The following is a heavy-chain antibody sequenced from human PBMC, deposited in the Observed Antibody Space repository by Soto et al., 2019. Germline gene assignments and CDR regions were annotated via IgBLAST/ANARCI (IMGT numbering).Heavy chain of an antibody. Sequence: PSETLSLTCTVSGGSIRNNNYYWGWVRQPPGKGLEWIASISYSGTAYYSPSLKSRVTESIDTSTNQFSLRLTSVTAADTAVYYCAIQKLDVPAFIVCWGQGTLVTVSS. CDR1: GGSIRNNNYY. V-gene: IGHV4-39*01. J-gene: IGHJ4*02. CDR2: ISYSGTA. D-gene: IGHD4-4*01. CDR3: AIQKLDVPAFIVC.